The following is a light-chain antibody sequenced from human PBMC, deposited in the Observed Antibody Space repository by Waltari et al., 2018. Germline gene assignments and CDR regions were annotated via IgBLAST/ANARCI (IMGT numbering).Light chain of an antibody. J-gene: IGKJ1*01. CDR1: QRLVYSDENTY. CDR3: QQYNSYPWT. Sequence: DVVMTQSPLSLPVTLGQPASISCKSSQRLVYSDENTYLNWFQQRPGQSPRRLIYKVSNRDSGVPDRFSGSGSGTEFTLTISSLQPDDFATYYCQQYNSYPWTFGQGTKVESK. CDR2: KVS. V-gene: IGKV2-30*01.